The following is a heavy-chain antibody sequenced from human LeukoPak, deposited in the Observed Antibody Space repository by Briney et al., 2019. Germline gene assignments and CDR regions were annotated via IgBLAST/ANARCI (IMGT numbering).Heavy chain of an antibody. CDR3: ARHLAARLGGARFSDY. V-gene: IGHV4-59*08. J-gene: IGHJ4*02. CDR2: IYYSGGT. Sequence: SETLSLTCTVSGGSISGYYWSWIRQPPGKGLEWIGYIYYSGGTNYNPSLKSRVTISVDTSRNQFSLKLSSVTAADTAVYYCARHLAARLGGARFSDYWGQGTLVTVSS. D-gene: IGHD2-21*01. CDR1: GGSISGYY.